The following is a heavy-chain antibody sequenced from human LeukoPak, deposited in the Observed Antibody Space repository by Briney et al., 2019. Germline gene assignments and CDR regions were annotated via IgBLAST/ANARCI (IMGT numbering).Heavy chain of an antibody. CDR1: GGTFSNYA. J-gene: IGHJ4*02. Sequence: GASVKVSCKASGGTFSNYAINWVRQAPGQGLEWMGGIIPIFGTANYAQKFRGKVTITADESTSTAYMELSSLRSEDTAIYYCARGWDYDSGGRPTAYVYWGQGTLVSVSS. CDR2: IIPIFGTA. CDR3: ARGWDYDSGGRPTAYVY. D-gene: IGHD3-22*01. V-gene: IGHV1-69*13.